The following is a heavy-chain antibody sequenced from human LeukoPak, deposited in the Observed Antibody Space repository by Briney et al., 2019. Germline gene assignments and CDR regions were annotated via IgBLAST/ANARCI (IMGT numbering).Heavy chain of an antibody. CDR2: INHSGST. CDR3: ARGPIVATTPPIYYFDY. V-gene: IGHV4-34*01. CDR1: GGSFSGYY. J-gene: IGHJ4*02. D-gene: IGHD5-12*01. Sequence: PSETLSLTCAVYGGSFSGYYWGWIRQPPGKGLEWIGEINHSGSTNYNPSLKSRVTISVDTSKNQFSLKLSSVTAADTAVYYCARGPIVATTPPIYYFDYWGQGTLVTVSS.